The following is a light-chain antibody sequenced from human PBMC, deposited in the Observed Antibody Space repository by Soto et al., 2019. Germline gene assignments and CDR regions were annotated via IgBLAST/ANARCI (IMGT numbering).Light chain of an antibody. J-gene: IGKJ1*01. CDR2: GAS. CDR1: QSVSSN. Sequence: IVMTQSPATLSVSPGERATLSCRASQSVSSNLAWYQQKPGQPPRLLIYGASTRATGFPARFSGSGSGTEFTLTISSLQSEDFAAYYCQQYNTWPRTFGQGTKVYIK. V-gene: IGKV3-15*01. CDR3: QQYNTWPRT.